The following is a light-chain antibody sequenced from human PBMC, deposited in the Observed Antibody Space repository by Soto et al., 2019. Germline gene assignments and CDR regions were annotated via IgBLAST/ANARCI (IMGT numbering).Light chain of an antibody. V-gene: IGKV3-11*01. J-gene: IGKJ3*01. Sequence: LTQSPAILSLSPGERATLSCTASQSVDTYIAWYQQRPGQHPRLLIHDTSHRASGVPARCRGSGSGTDFTLTITSLEPEDFAVYFCQQRRNWVSFGPGTRL. CDR3: QQRRNWVS. CDR1: QSVDTY. CDR2: DTS.